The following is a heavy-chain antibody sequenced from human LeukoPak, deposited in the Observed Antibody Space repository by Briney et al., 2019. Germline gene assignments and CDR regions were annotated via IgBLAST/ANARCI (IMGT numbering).Heavy chain of an antibody. V-gene: IGHV3-53*01. Sequence: RGSLRLSCAASGFTVSSIHMVWVRQAPGKGLEWVSVTYTGGNSYYADSVKGRFIISRDISKNTLYLQMNSLRAEDSALYYCARGGRGSAAVVAPRSFDIWGQGTMVTVSS. CDR2: TYTGGNS. CDR3: ARGGRGSAAVVAPRSFDI. J-gene: IGHJ3*02. D-gene: IGHD3-22*01. CDR1: GFTVSSIH.